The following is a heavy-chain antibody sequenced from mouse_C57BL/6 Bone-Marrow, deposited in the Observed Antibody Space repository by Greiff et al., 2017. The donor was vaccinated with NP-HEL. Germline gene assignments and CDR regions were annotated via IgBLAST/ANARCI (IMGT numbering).Heavy chain of an antibody. CDR2: IWWDDDK. V-gene: IGHV8-8*01. J-gene: IGHJ1*03. D-gene: IGHD1-1*01. Sequence: QVTLKVSGPGILQPSQTLSLTCSFSGFSLSTFGMGVGWIRQPSGKGLEWLAHIWWDDDKYYNPALKSRLTISKDTSKNQVYLKIANVDTVDTATHYCARKEYYGSSYDRDFEVWGTGTTVTASP. CDR3: ARKEYYGSSYDRDFEV. CDR1: GFSLSTFGMG.